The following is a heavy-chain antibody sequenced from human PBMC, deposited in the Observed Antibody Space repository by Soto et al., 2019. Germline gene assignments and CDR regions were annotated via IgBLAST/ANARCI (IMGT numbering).Heavy chain of an antibody. J-gene: IGHJ6*02. V-gene: IGHV3-11*06. CDR2: ISSSSSYT. Sequence: GGSLRLYCAASGFTFSHYYMSWIRQAPGKGLEWVSYISSSSSYTNYADSVKGRFTISRDNAKNSLYLQMNSLRAEDTAVYYCARVPSYYYGSGSYPFYYYYYGMDVWGQGTTVTVSS. CDR3: ARVPSYYYGSGSYPFYYYYYGMDV. CDR1: GFTFSHYY. D-gene: IGHD3-10*01.